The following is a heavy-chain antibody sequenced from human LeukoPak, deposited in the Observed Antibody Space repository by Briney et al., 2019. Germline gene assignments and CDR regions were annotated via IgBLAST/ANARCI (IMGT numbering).Heavy chain of an antibody. V-gene: IGHV1-2*02. D-gene: IGHD6-13*01. J-gene: IGHJ4*02. Sequence: GASVKVSCKASGYTFTGYYMHWVRQAPGQGHEWMGWINPNSGGTNYAQKFQGRVTMTRDTSVSTAYMELSRLRSDDTAVYYCTRSGGYSSGWYLGGGYWGQGTLVTVSS. CDR2: INPNSGGT. CDR1: GYTFTGYY. CDR3: TRSGGYSSGWYLGGGY.